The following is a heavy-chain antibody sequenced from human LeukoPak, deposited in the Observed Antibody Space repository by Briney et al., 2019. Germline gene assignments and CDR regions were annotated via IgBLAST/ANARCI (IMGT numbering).Heavy chain of an antibody. V-gene: IGHV4-34*01. CDR3: ARVLPPRVAAIEY. J-gene: IGHJ4*02. CDR1: GGSFRGYY. Sequence: SETLSLTCAVYGGSFRGYYWSWIRQPPGKGLEWIGEINHSGSTNYNPSLKSRVTISVDTSKNQFSLKLSSVTAADTAVYYCARVLPPRVAAIEYWGQGTLVTVSS. D-gene: IGHD1-26*01. CDR2: INHSGST.